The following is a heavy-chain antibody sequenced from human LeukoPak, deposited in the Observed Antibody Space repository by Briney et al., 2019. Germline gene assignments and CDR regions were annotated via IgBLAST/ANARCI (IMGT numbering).Heavy chain of an antibody. D-gene: IGHD4-17*01. V-gene: IGHV3-23*01. Sequence: PGGSLRLSCAASGFTFSSYGMSWVRQAPGKGLGWVSAISGSGGSTYYADSVKGRFTISRDNSKNTLYLQMNSLRAEDTAVYYCAKSTGGDHAGAFDIWGQGTMVTVSS. CDR3: AKSTGGDHAGAFDI. J-gene: IGHJ3*02. CDR1: GFTFSSYG. CDR2: ISGSGGST.